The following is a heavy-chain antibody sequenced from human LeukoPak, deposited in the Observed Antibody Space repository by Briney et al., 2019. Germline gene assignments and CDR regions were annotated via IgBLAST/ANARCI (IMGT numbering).Heavy chain of an antibody. V-gene: IGHV3-30*03. J-gene: IGHJ4*02. CDR3: ARVNGDGYNYVHY. Sequence: PGGSLRLSCAASGFTFNTYGMHWVRQAPAQGLEWVAVISYDGSDKYYADSVEGRFTISRDNAKNSLYLQMNSLRAEDTAVYYCARVNGDGYNYVHYWGQGTLVTVSS. CDR2: ISYDGSDK. D-gene: IGHD5-24*01. CDR1: GFTFNTYG.